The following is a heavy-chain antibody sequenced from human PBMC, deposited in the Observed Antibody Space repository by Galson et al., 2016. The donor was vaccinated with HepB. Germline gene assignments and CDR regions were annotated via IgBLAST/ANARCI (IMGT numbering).Heavy chain of an antibody. CDR1: GFTFTNYA. D-gene: IGHD2-2*02. CDR3: ARSRGEGIPHGFDP. CDR2: ISGSDGRT. J-gene: IGHJ5*02. V-gene: IGHV3-23*01. Sequence: SLRLSCAASGFTFTNYAMSWVRQAPGKGLGWVSSISGSDGRTHYADSVKGRFTVSRDNSKNTLYLQMISLRAEDTALYYCARSRGEGIPHGFDPWGQGTLVTVSS.